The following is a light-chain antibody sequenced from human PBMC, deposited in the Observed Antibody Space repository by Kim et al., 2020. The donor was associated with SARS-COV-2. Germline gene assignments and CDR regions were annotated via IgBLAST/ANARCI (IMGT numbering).Light chain of an antibody. CDR2: KDT. J-gene: IGLJ2*01. CDR1: ALPKQY. CDR3: QSADSRGTSVI. V-gene: IGLV3-25*03. Sequence: SYELTQPPSVSVSPGQTARITCSGDALPKQYAYWYQQKPSQAPVVVIHKDTERPSGIPERFSGSTAGTTVTLIISGVQAEDEADYYCQSADSRGTSVIFGGGTQLTVL.